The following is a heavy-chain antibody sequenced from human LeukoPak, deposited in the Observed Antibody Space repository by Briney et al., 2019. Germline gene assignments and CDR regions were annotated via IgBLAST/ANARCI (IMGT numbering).Heavy chain of an antibody. CDR3: ARDVRYSYGRKDFDY. Sequence: SETLSLTCTVSVDSISSSSNHCGWIRQPPGKGLEWIGSIYYSGTTYYNPSLKSRVTISVDTSKNQFSLKVNSVTAADTAVYCCARDVRYSYGRKDFDYWGQGTLVTASS. CDR2: IYYSGTT. CDR1: VDSISSSSNH. D-gene: IGHD5-18*01. J-gene: IGHJ4*02. V-gene: IGHV4-39*02.